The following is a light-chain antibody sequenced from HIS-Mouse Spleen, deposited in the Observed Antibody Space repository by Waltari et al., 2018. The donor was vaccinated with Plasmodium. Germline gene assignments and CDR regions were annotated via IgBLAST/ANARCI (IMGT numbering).Light chain of an antibody. Sequence: SYELTQPPSVSVSPGQTSRITCSGDSLTQKYASWSQQKSAQAPVLVIYEDSKRPSGIPERFSGSSSGTMATLTISGAQVEDEADYYCYSTDSSGNHRVFGGGTKLTVL. CDR1: SLTQKY. CDR3: YSTDSSGNHRV. V-gene: IGLV3-10*01. J-gene: IGLJ3*02. CDR2: EDS.